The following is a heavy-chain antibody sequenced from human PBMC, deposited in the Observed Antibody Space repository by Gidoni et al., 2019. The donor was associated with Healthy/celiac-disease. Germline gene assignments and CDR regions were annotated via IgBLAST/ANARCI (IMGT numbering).Heavy chain of an antibody. J-gene: IGHJ4*02. CDR2: ISYDGSNK. Sequence: SSYGMHWVRQAPGKGLEWVAVISYDGSNKYYADSVKGRFTISRDNSKNTLYLQMNSLRAEDTAVYYCAKVPSEYRSSYYFDYWGQGTLVTVSS. CDR3: AKVPSEYRSSYYFDY. D-gene: IGHD2-2*02. CDR1: SSYG. V-gene: IGHV3-30*18.